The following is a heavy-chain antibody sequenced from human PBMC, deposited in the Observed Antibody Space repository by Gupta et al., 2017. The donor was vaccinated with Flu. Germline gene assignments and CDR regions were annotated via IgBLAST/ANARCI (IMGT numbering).Heavy chain of an antibody. CDR1: GYSISSGYS. CDR3: ARALGGAKKGLNWFDP. V-gene: IGHV4-38-2*01. D-gene: IGHD3-16*01. Sequence: QVQLQESGPGLVKPSETLSLTCAVSGYSISSGYSWGWIRQPPGKGLEWIGSIYHSGSTYYNPSLKSRVTISVDTSKNQFSLKLSSVTAADTAVYYCARALGGAKKGLNWFDPWGQGTLVTVSS. J-gene: IGHJ5*02. CDR2: IYHSGST.